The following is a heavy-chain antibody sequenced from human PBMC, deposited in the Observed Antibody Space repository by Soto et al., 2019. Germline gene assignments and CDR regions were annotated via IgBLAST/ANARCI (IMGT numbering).Heavy chain of an antibody. CDR2: VRSRANSYAT. CDR1: GLPISSND. D-gene: IGHD2-21*01. Sequence: GGSLILSCAASGLPISSNDIHWVRQAPGKGLEWVGRVRSRANSYATAFAASVKGRFTISRDDSKNTAFLQMNSLKTEDTAVYYCTRLHIVTFYYYGMDVWGQGTPVTVSS. V-gene: IGHV3-73*01. J-gene: IGHJ6*02. CDR3: TRLHIVTFYYYGMDV.